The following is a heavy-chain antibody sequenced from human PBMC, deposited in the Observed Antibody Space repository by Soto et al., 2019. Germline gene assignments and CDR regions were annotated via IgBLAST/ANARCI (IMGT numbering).Heavy chain of an antibody. CDR3: ARNMDYYYGRGSGNGHGV. J-gene: IGHJ6*02. V-gene: IGHV1-2*02. D-gene: IGHD3-10*02. CDR2: INPKFGDT. Sequence: QVQLVQSGAEVKEPGDSVRVSCEASGYTFTAYYIHWVRQAPGQGLEWMGWINPKFGDTTYAQDFQGRVSMTRDMSISTVYMELRRLTSADTAIYYCARNMDYYYGRGSGNGHGVWGQGTTVTVFS. CDR1: GYTFTAYY.